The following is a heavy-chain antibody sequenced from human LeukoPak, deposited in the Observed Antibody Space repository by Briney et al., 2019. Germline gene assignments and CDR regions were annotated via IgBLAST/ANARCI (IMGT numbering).Heavy chain of an antibody. D-gene: IGHD5-12*01. CDR1: GFTFSSYV. Sequence: PGGSLRLSCVASGFTFSSYVMHWVRQAPGKGLEWVTVISYDGSNKYYADSVKGRFTISRDNSKNTLYLQMNSLRAEDTAVYYCASGKWLRRYYFDYWGQGTLVTVSS. CDR2: ISYDGSNK. CDR3: ASGKWLRRYYFDY. V-gene: IGHV3-30-3*01. J-gene: IGHJ4*02.